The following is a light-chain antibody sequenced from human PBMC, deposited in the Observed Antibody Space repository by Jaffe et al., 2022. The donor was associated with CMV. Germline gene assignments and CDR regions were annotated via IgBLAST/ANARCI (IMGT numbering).Light chain of an antibody. Sequence: QSALTQPASVSGSPGQSITISCTGTSSDVGSYNVVSWYQQHPDKAPKLMIYDVNKRPSGVSNRFSGSKSGNTASLTISGLQAEDEADYYCCSYADISSLWVFGGGTKLTVL. CDR1: SSDVGSYNV. CDR3: CSYADISSLWV. J-gene: IGLJ3*02. V-gene: IGLV2-23*02. CDR2: DVN.